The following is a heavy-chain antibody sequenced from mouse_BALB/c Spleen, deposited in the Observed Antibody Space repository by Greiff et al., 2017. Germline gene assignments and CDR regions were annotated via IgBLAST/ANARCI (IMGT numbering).Heavy chain of an antibody. J-gene: IGHJ3*01. V-gene: IGHV1S135*01. CDR2: IDPFNGGT. CDR3: ARGYDGGAWFAY. D-gene: IGHD2-2*01. CDR1: GYSFTSYY. Sequence: VQLQQSGPELMKPGASVKISCKASGYSFTSYYMHWVKQSHGKSLEWIGYIDPFNGGTSYNQKFKGKATLTVDKSSSTAYMHLSSLTSEDSAVYYCARGYDGGAWFAYWGQGTLVTVSA.